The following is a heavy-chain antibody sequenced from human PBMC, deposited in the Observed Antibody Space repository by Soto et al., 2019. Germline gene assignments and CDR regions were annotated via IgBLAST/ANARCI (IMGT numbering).Heavy chain of an antibody. D-gene: IGHD7-27*01. CDR2: IPNNGSP. V-gene: IGHV4-61*01. Sequence: PSETLSLTCSVSGGSVRTGSYHWSWIRQPPGKGLEWIGFIPNNGSPDYNPSLKSRVVVSIDRSKNQFSLKVNSVTAADTAVYFCARIGWGGDSRGQGTLVTVSS. J-gene: IGHJ4*02. CDR3: ARIGWGGDS. CDR1: GGSVRTGSYH.